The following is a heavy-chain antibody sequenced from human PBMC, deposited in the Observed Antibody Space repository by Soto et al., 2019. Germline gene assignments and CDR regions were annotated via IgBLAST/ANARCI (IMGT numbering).Heavy chain of an antibody. CDR1: GFNFGYYA. Sequence: EVQLLESGGGLVHPGGSLRLSCAASGFNFGYYAMGWVRQAPGKGLEWVSVLSNSGSTTYYTDSVKGRFTISRDNYKNTLYLQMNSLRAEDTDIYYCAKDATRSDGWYYFDYWGQGTLVTVSS. D-gene: IGHD6-19*01. V-gene: IGHV3-23*01. CDR3: AKDATRSDGWYYFDY. CDR2: LSNSGSTT. J-gene: IGHJ4*02.